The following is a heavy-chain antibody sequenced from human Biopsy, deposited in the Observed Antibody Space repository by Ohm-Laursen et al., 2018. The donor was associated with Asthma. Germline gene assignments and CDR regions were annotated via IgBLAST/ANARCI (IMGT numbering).Heavy chain of an antibody. CDR1: GASIKTDDHY. Sequence: SQTLSLTCTVSGASIKTDDHYWGWLRQPPGKGLEWFGFIHYSGSTSYNPSLKGGVTISVDTSKNQFSLKLSSVTAADTAVYYCARASVAASSNWFDPWGQGTLVIVSS. J-gene: IGHJ5*02. CDR2: IHYSGST. D-gene: IGHD6-19*01. CDR3: ARASVAASSNWFDP. V-gene: IGHV4-30-4*01.